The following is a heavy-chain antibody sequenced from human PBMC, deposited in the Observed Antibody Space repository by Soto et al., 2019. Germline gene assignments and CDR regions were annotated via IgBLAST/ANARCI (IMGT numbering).Heavy chain of an antibody. Sequence: QVQLVQSGAEVKKPGASVKVSCKASGYTFTSYGISWVRQAPGQGLEWMGWISAYNGNTNYAQKLQGRVTMTTDTPTSTAYLELRSLRSDDTAVYYWARGLHMITFGGVIVNYYYFMDVWGKGTTVTVSS. CDR3: ARGLHMITFGGVIVNYYYFMDV. CDR2: ISAYNGNT. D-gene: IGHD3-16*02. J-gene: IGHJ6*03. V-gene: IGHV1-18*01. CDR1: GYTFTSYG.